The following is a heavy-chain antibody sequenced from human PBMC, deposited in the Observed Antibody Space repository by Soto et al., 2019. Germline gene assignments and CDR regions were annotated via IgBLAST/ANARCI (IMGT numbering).Heavy chain of an antibody. CDR1: GFTFSSYA. V-gene: IGHV3-30-3*01. D-gene: IGHD5-12*01. CDR3: ARDSRGQPVATTPYYYYGMDF. Sequence: QVQLVESGGCVVQPARSLRLSCAASGFTFSSYAMHWVRQAPGKGLEWLSVISYDGSNKYYADHVKCRFTISRDNSKNTLYLQMNSLRAEDTAVYYCARDSRGQPVATTPYYYYGMDFWGQGTTVTVSS. J-gene: IGHJ6*02. CDR2: ISYDGSNK.